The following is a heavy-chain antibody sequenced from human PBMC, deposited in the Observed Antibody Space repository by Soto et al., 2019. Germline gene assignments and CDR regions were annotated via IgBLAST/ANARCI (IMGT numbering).Heavy chain of an antibody. CDR3: ARSNGIAAAGPPFDY. J-gene: IGHJ4*02. CDR1: GYTFTSYG. V-gene: IGHV1-18*01. D-gene: IGHD6-13*01. CDR2: ISTYNGDT. Sequence: QVQLVQSGAVVSKPGASVKVSCKASGYTFTSYGISWVRQAPGQGLEWMGWISTYNGDTHYTEKLHDRVTMTRDTSTSTAYMELRSLRSDDTAVYYCARSNGIAAAGPPFDYWGQGTLVTVSS.